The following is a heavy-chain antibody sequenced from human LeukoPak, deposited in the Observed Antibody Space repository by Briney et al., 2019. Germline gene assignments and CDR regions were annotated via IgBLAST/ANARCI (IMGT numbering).Heavy chain of an antibody. Sequence: GGSLRLSCAASGFTFSSYAMNWVRQAPGKGLEWVTVISYDGSNKYYADSMKGRFTISRDNSKNTLYLQMNSLRAEDTAVYYCARGDKELIFKRRKGGFDPWGQGTLVTVSS. CDR2: ISYDGSNK. CDR3: ARGDKELIFKRRKGGFDP. D-gene: IGHD1-1*01. V-gene: IGHV3-30*04. CDR1: GFTFSSYA. J-gene: IGHJ5*02.